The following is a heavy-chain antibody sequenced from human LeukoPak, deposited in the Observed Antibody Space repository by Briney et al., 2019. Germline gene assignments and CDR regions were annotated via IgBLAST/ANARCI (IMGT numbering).Heavy chain of an antibody. V-gene: IGHV3-23*01. Sequence: GGSLRLSCAASGFTFSSYAMNWVRQAPGKGLEWVSAISGSGDNTYYADSVKGRFTISRDNSKNTLYLQMNSLRAEDAAVYYCAKKIGSSLGGFDYWGQGTLVTVSS. CDR2: ISGSGDNT. J-gene: IGHJ4*02. CDR1: GFTFSSYA. CDR3: AKKIGSSLGGFDY. D-gene: IGHD3-10*01.